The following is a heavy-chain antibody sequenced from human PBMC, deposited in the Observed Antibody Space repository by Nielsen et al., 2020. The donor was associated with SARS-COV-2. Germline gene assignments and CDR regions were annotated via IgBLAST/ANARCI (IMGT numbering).Heavy chain of an antibody. J-gene: IGHJ3*02. CDR1: GGSISSYY. D-gene: IGHD4-17*01. CDR2: IYYSGST. V-gene: IGHV4-59*08. Sequence: SETLSLTCTVSGGSISSYYWSWIRQPPGKGLEWIGYIYYSGSTNYNPSLKSRVTISVDTSKNQFSLKLSSVTAADTAVYYCARSNSMTTVTTSSDAFDIRGQGTMVTVSS. CDR3: ARSNSMTTVTTSSDAFDI.